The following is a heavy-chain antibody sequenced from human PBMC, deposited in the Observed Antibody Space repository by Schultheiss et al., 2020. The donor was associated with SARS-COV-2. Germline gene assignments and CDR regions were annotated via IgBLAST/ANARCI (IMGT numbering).Heavy chain of an antibody. J-gene: IGHJ5*02. CDR3: ARDRRYYGWFDP. CDR1: GFTFSSYA. Sequence: GGSLRLSCAASGFTFSSYAMSWVRQAPGKGLEWVSVIYSGDNTYYADSVKGRFTISRDNAKNTLYLQMNSLRAEDTAVYYCARDRRYYGWFDPWGQGTLVTVSS. D-gene: IGHD2/OR15-2a*01. V-gene: IGHV3-66*01. CDR2: IYSGDNT.